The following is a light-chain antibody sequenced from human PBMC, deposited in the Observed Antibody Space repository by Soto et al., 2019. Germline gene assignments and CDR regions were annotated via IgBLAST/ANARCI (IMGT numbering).Light chain of an antibody. Sequence: EIVLTQSPDTLSLSPGERATLSCRASQSLINNYLAWYQQRPGQAPRLLFYVASNRATGVPDRCSGSGSGTDFTLTISRLEPEDFAVYYCHQYAGSPRTFGQGTKVEIK. V-gene: IGKV3-20*01. CDR2: VAS. CDR1: QSLINNY. CDR3: HQYAGSPRT. J-gene: IGKJ1*01.